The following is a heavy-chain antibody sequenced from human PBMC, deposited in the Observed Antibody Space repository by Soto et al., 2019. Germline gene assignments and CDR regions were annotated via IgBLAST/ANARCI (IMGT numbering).Heavy chain of an antibody. V-gene: IGHV1-2*04. J-gene: IGHJ6*02. Sequence: ASVKVSCKASGYSFTDYHIHWVRQAPGQGLEWLGRINPKSGGTSTAQKFQGWVTMTRDRSISTVYMELTRPRSDDTAVYFCARGHSTDCSNGVCSFFYNHEMDVWGQGTTVTAP. CDR3: ARGHSTDCSNGVCSFFYNHEMDV. CDR1: GYSFTDYH. D-gene: IGHD2-8*01. CDR2: INPKSGGT.